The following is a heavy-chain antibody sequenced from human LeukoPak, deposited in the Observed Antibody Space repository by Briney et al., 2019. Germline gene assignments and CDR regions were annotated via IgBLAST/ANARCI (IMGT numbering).Heavy chain of an antibody. V-gene: IGHV3-30*02. Sequence: GGSLRLSCAASGFTFSSYGMHWVRQAPGKGLEWVAFIRYDGSNKYYADSVKGRFTISRDNSKNTLYLQMNSLRAEDTAVYYCAKDQSGSSWSLDHWGQGTLVTVSS. CDR2: IRYDGSNK. CDR1: GFTFSSYG. D-gene: IGHD6-13*01. CDR3: AKDQSGSSWSLDH. J-gene: IGHJ4*02.